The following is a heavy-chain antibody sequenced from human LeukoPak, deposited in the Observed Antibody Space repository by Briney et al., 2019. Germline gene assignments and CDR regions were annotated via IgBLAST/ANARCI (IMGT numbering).Heavy chain of an antibody. V-gene: IGHV4-39*01. Sequence: SETLSLTCTVSGGSISSSSYYWGWIRQPPGKGLEWIGSIYYSGSTYYNPSLKSRVTISVDTSKNQFSLKLSSVTAADTAVYYCVGFSGDYAFDIWGQGTMVTVSS. CDR2: IYYSGST. J-gene: IGHJ3*02. D-gene: IGHD3-10*01. CDR3: VGFSGDYAFDI. CDR1: GGSISSSSYY.